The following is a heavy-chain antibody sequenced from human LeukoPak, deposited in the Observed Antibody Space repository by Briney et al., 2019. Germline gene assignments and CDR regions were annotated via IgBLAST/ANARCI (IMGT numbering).Heavy chain of an antibody. CDR2: IYYSGST. CDR1: GGSLSSYY. D-gene: IGHD3-22*01. V-gene: IGHV4-59*01. J-gene: IGHJ4*02. Sequence: SETLSLTCTVSGGSLSSYYWSWTRQPPGKGLEWIGYIYYSGSTNYNPSLKSRVTISVDTSKNQFSLKLSSVTAADTAVYYCARWDYYDSSGYLDYWGQGTLVTVSS. CDR3: ARWDYYDSSGYLDY.